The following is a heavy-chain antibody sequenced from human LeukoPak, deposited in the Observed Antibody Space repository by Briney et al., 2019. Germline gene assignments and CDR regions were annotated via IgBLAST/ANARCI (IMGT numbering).Heavy chain of an antibody. J-gene: IGHJ6*04. Sequence: SVKVSCKASGGTFSSYAISWVRQAPGQGLEWMGGIIPIFGTANYAQKFQGRVTITADESTSTAYMELSSLRSEDTAVYYCGGPYGSGGSCYSRVKYGMDVWGKGTTVTVSS. CDR1: GGTFSSYA. CDR3: GGPYGSGGSCYSRVKYGMDV. CDR2: IIPIFGTA. D-gene: IGHD2-15*01. V-gene: IGHV1-69*13.